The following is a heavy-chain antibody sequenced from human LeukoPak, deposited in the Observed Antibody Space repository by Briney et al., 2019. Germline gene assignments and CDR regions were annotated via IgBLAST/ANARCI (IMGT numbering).Heavy chain of an antibody. CDR1: GFTFSSYS. CDR2: ISSSSSYI. D-gene: IGHD3-3*01. Sequence: PGGSLRLSCAASGFTFSSYSMNWVRQAPGKGLEWVSSISSSSSYIYYADSVKGRFTISRDSAKNSLYLQMNSLRAEDTAVYYCARDHGGGVYYDFWSGYYSGGVGDFDYWGQGTLVTVSS. CDR3: ARDHGGGVYYDFWSGYYSGGVGDFDY. J-gene: IGHJ4*02. V-gene: IGHV3-21*01.